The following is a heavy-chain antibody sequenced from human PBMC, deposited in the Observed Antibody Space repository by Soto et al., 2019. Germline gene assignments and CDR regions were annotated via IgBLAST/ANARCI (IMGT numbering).Heavy chain of an antibody. CDR3: ARGMSNGSWGWFDP. CDR2: IYHSGSH. Sequence: QLQLQESGSGLVKPSQTLSLTCAVSGDSISSGDYSWSWIRQPPGKGLEWIGYIYHSGSHYYNPSLKSRVTISVDRSKNQLSLNLSSVTAADTAVYYCARGMSNGSWGWFDPWGQGTLVIVSS. J-gene: IGHJ5*02. V-gene: IGHV4-30-2*01. D-gene: IGHD1-26*01. CDR1: GDSISSGDYS.